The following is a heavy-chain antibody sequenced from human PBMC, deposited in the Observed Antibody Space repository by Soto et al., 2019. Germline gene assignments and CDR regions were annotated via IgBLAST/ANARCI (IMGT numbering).Heavy chain of an antibody. J-gene: IGHJ4*02. D-gene: IGHD6-19*01. CDR1: GFTFSSYG. V-gene: IGHV3-30*18. CDR2: ISYDGSNK. CDR3: GKWGGQWLVH. Sequence: QVHLVESGGGVVQPGRSLRLSCAASGFTFSSYGMHWVRQAPGKGLEWVAVISYDGSNKYYADSVKGRFTISRDNSGNTLYLQMNSLRAEDTAVYYGGKWGGQWLVHWGQGTLVTVSS.